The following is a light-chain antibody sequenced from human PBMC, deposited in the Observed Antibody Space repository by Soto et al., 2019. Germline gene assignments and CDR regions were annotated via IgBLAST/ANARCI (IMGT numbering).Light chain of an antibody. CDR2: KAS. CDR1: QSISTW. Sequence: DIQMTQSPSTVSASVGDRVTITCRASQSISTWLAWYQHKPGEAPKLLIYKASSLESGVPSRFSGSGSGTECTLTISSLEPDDFATYYCQQYNRYWTFGQGTKVEVK. V-gene: IGKV1-5*03. CDR3: QQYNRYWT. J-gene: IGKJ1*01.